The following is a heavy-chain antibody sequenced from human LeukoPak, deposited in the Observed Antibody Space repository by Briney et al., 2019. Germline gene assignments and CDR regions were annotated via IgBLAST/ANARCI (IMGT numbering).Heavy chain of an antibody. CDR2: LWSDGSNK. Sequence: GGSLRLSCAASGFTFSSYGMHWVRQAPGKGLEWVAVLWSDGSNKYYADSVKGRFTISRDNSKNTLYLQMNSLRAEDTAVFYCVRDNFGFDYWGQGTLVTVSS. CDR3: VRDNFGFDY. CDR1: GFTFSSYG. D-gene: IGHD1-20*01. J-gene: IGHJ4*02. V-gene: IGHV3-33*01.